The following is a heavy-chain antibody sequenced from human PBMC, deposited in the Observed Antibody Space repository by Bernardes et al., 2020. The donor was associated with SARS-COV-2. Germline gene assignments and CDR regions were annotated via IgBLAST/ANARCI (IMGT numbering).Heavy chain of an antibody. V-gene: IGHV3-48*01. J-gene: IGHJ5*02. CDR3: APYCSSTSCYRTVHNWFDP. Sequence: GGSLRLSCAASGFTFSSYSMNWVRQAPGKGLEWISYIRSNSSTIYYADSVKGRFTISRDNAKNSLYMQMNSLRAEDTAVYYCAPYCSSTSCYRTVHNWFDPWGQGTLVTVSS. D-gene: IGHD2-2*01. CDR2: IRSNSSTI. CDR1: GFTFSSYS.